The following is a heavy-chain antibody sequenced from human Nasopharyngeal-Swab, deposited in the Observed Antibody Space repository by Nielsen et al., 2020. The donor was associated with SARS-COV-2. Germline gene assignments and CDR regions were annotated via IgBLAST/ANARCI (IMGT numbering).Heavy chain of an antibody. D-gene: IGHD3-3*01. CDR1: GFTFRFYT. CDR2: VSTGGDYI. CDR3: ARDRSGFGFDF. Sequence: GESLKLSCAASGFTFRFYTMHWVRQAPGKGLEWVSSVSTGGDYIHYADLVQGRFAISRDNAKDSLYLQMNSLRAEDTAIYYCARDRSGFGFDFWGQGALVT. V-gene: IGHV3-21*01. J-gene: IGHJ4*02.